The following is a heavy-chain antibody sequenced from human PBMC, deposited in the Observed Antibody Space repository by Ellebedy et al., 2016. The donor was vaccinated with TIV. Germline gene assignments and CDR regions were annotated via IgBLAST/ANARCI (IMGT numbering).Heavy chain of an antibody. V-gene: IGHV1-18*01. Sequence: AASVKVSCKASGYTFSSYSISWVRQAPGQGLEWMGWISGYSGNTEYSQKVQGRVTMNTDTYTSTVYMEQRSLRSDDTAVYYCARGWLRSANFDSWGQGTLVTVSS. J-gene: IGHJ4*02. CDR1: GYTFSSYS. CDR2: ISGYSGNT. CDR3: ARGWLRSANFDS. D-gene: IGHD5-12*01.